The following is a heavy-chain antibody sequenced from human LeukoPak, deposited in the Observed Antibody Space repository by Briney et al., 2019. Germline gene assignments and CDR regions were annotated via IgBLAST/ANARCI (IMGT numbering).Heavy chain of an antibody. CDR2: IYYSGST. CDR1: GGSISSYY. V-gene: IGHV4-59*01. J-gene: IGHJ4*02. Sequence: PSETLSLTCTASGGSISSYYWSWIRQPPGKGLEWIGYIYYSGSTNYNPSLKSRVTISVDTSKNQFSLKLSSVTAADTAVYYCARGVAAATNFDYWGQGTLVTVSS. D-gene: IGHD6-13*01. CDR3: ARGVAAATNFDY.